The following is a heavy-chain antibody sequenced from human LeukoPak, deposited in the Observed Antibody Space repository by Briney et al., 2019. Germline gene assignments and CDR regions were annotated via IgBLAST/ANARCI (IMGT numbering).Heavy chain of an antibody. CDR1: RFIFSSYW. Sequence: GGSLRLSCATSRFIFSSYWMTWVRRTPGKGLEWVASINQDGSDKYYVDSVKGRFTISRDNAKKSLYLEMSSLRAEDTAVYYCARVGYSSSWYYFDYWGQGTLVTVSS. CDR3: ARVGYSSSWYYFDY. CDR2: INQDGSDK. J-gene: IGHJ4*02. D-gene: IGHD6-13*01. V-gene: IGHV3-7*01.